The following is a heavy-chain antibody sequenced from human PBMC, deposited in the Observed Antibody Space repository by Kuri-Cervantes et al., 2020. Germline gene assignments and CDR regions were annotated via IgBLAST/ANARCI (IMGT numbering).Heavy chain of an antibody. D-gene: IGHD6-13*01. Sequence: GSLRLSCTVSGGSISSYYWSWIRQPPGKGLEWIGYMYYSGSTNYNPSLKSRVTISVDTSKNQFSLKLSSVTAADTAVYYCASTVAAAGQNWFDPWGQGTLVSVSS. V-gene: IGHV4-59*13. CDR3: ASTVAAAGQNWFDP. CDR2: MYYSGST. CDR1: GGSISSYY. J-gene: IGHJ5*02.